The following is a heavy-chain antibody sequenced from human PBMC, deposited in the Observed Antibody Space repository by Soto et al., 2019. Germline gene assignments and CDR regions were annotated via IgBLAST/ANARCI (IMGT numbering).Heavy chain of an antibody. V-gene: IGHV4-4*02. Sequence: SETLSLTCAVSGASITSHSWWSWVRQPPGKGLEWIGEVYHTGSTNYNSSLESRVTISVDKSKNQFSLTLNSVTAADTAVYFCARIWPERNFPPYYFDSWGRGTLVTVYS. CDR2: VYHTGST. J-gene: IGHJ4*02. CDR3: ARIWPERNFPPYYFDS. CDR1: GASITSHSW. D-gene: IGHD4-4*01.